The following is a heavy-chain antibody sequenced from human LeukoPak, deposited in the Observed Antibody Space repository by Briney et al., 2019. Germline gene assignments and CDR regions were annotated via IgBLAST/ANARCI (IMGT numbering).Heavy chain of an antibody. CDR2: ISYDGSNK. J-gene: IGHJ6*02. D-gene: IGHD2-2*01. V-gene: IGHV3-30*18. CDR1: GFTFSSYG. Sequence: PGGSLRLSCAASGFTFSSYGMHWVRQAPGKGLEWVAVISYDGSNKYYADSVKGRFTISRDNSKNTLYLQMNSLRAEDTAVYYCAKGIWEYQLIYGMDVWGQGTTVTVSS. CDR3: AKGIWEYQLIYGMDV.